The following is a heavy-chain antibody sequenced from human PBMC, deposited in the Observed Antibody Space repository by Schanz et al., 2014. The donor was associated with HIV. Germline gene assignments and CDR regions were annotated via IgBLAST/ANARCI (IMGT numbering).Heavy chain of an antibody. CDR3: ARDPRGRGIDAFDI. J-gene: IGHJ3*02. CDR2: IWFDGSNK. Sequence: VQLLESGGGLVKPGGSLRLSCAASGFTFSLYGMHWVRQAPGKGLEWVAVIWFDGSNKYYSDSVKGRFTISRDNSKNTLYLQVNSLGAEDTAVYYCARDPRGRGIDAFDIWGQGTMVTVSS. V-gene: IGHV3-33*01. CDR1: GFTFSLYG. D-gene: IGHD3-16*01.